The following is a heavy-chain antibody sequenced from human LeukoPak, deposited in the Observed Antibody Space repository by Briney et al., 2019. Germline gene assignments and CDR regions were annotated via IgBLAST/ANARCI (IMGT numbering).Heavy chain of an antibody. CDR2: INHSGST. V-gene: IGHV4-34*01. D-gene: IGHD6-19*01. J-gene: IGHJ4*02. CDR1: GGSFSSYY. Sequence: PSETLSLTCAVYGGSFSSYYWSWIRQPPGKGLEWIGEINHSGSTNYNPSLKSRVTISVDTSKNQFSLKLSSVTAADTAVYYCARTIAVAGTWIDYWGQGTLVTVSS. CDR3: ARTIAVAGTWIDY.